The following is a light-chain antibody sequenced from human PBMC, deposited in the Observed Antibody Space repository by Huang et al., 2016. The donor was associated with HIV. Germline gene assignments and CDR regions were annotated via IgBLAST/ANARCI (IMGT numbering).Light chain of an antibody. CDR1: QSLLYRSNNKND. CDR3: QQYYSTPYT. Sequence: DIVMTQSPDSLPVSLGERATINCKSSQSLLYRSNNKNDLAWYQQSPGQPPKLLFYWATTRESGVPDRFSGSGSGTDFTLTISSLQAEDVAVYYCQQYYSTPYTFGQGTKLEIK. CDR2: WAT. V-gene: IGKV4-1*01. J-gene: IGKJ2*01.